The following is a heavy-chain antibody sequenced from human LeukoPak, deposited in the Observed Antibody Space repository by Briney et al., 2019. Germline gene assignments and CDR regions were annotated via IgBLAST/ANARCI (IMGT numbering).Heavy chain of an antibody. CDR2: INPNSGGT. D-gene: IGHD5-18*01. CDR1: GYTFTGYY. V-gene: IGHV1-2*02. Sequence: ASVKVSCKASGYTFTGYYMHWVRQAPGQGLEWMGWINPNSGGTNYAQKFQGRVTMTRDTSISTAYMELSRLRSDDTAVYYCARVWYSYGSLADYWGQGTLVTVSS. CDR3: ARVWYSYGSLADY. J-gene: IGHJ4*02.